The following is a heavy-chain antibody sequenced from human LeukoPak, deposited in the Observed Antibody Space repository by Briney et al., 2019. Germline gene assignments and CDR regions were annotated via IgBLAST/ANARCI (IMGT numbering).Heavy chain of an antibody. D-gene: IGHD5-24*01. CDR1: GFTFDDYA. Sequence: GGSPRLSCAASGFTFDDYAMHWVRQAPGKGLEWVSLISGNGGSTFYAASVKGRFTISRDNSKNSQYLQMNSLRTEDTALYYCAKDPATRDGHGAWFDPWGQGTLVTVSS. J-gene: IGHJ5*02. CDR3: AKDPATRDGHGAWFDP. CDR2: ISGNGGST. V-gene: IGHV3-43*02.